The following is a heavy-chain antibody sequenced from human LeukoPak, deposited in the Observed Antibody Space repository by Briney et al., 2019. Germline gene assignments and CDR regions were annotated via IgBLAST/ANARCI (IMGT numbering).Heavy chain of an antibody. CDR3: AREVELRF. V-gene: IGHV3-48*01. D-gene: IGHD1-7*01. CDR2: ISSGGTIT. Sequence: GGSLRLSCAASGFTFSSYSMKWVRQAPGKGLEWVSYISSGGTITYYADSVKGRFTISRDNAENSLYLQMNSLRAEDTAVYYCAREVELRFWGQGTMVTVSS. CDR1: GFTFSSYS. J-gene: IGHJ3*01.